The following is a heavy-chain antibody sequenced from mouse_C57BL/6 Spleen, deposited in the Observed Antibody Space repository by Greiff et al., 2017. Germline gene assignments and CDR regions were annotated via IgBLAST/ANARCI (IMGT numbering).Heavy chain of an antibody. CDR3: ARSGTGDYAMDY. CDR1: GYAFSSYW. D-gene: IGHD3-1*01. CDR2: IYPGDGDT. Sequence: VQGVESGTELVKPGASVKISCKASGYAFSSYWMNWVKQRPGKGLEWIGQIYPGDGDTNYNGKFKDKATLTADKSSSTAYMQLSSLTSEDSAVYFCARSGTGDYAMDYWGQGTSVTVSS. J-gene: IGHJ4*01. V-gene: IGHV1-80*01.